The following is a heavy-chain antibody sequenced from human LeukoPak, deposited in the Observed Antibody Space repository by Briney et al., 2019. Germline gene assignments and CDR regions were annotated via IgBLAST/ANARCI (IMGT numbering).Heavy chain of an antibody. J-gene: IGHJ5*02. CDR2: TNPSGGST. Sequence: ASVKVSCKASGYTFTSYYMHWVRQAPGQGLEWMGITNPSGGSTSYAQKFQGRVTMTRDTSTSTVYMELSSLRSEDTAVYYCARDDPSKGFDPWGQGTLVTVSS. CDR1: GYTFTSYY. CDR3: ARDDPSKGFDP. V-gene: IGHV1-46*01. D-gene: IGHD4-11*01.